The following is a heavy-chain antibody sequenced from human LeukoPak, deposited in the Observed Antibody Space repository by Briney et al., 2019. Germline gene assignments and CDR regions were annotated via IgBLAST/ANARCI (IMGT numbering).Heavy chain of an antibody. CDR1: GFMFSTYA. V-gene: IGHV3-64*01. Sequence: PGGSLRLSCEVSGFMFSTYAMHWVRQAPGKGPEFVSGINTYGGSTHYAKSVKGRFTISRGNSRNTLYLQMGSLRAEDTAVYYCARGRSAAEYDAFDIWGQGTLVTVSS. CDR2: INTYGGST. D-gene: IGHD2-15*01. J-gene: IGHJ3*02. CDR3: ARGRSAAEYDAFDI.